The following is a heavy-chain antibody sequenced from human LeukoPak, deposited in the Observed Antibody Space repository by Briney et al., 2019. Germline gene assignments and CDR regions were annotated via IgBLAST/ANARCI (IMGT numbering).Heavy chain of an antibody. D-gene: IGHD3-10*01. Sequence: KPSETLSLTCAVYGGSFSGYYWSWLRQPPGKGLEWIGEINHSGSTNYNPSLKSRVTISVDTSKNQFSLKLSSVTAADTAVYYCAISPYYYGSGSYYNYNWFDPWGQGTLVTVSS. CDR2: INHSGST. CDR1: GGSFSGYY. CDR3: AISPYYYGSGSYYNYNWFDP. J-gene: IGHJ5*02. V-gene: IGHV4-34*01.